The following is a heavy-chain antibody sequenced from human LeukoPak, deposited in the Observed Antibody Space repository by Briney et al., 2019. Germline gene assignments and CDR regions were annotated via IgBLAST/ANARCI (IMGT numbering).Heavy chain of an antibody. CDR1: GYTFTSYD. D-gene: IGHD1-26*01. J-gene: IGHJ5*02. Sequence: ASVKVSCKASGYTFTSYDINWVRQATGQGLEWMGWMNPNSGNTGYAQKFQGRVTITRNTSISIAYMELSSLRSEDTAVYYCARGQWELLMRYYDWFDPWGQGTLVTVSS. V-gene: IGHV1-8*03. CDR3: ARGQWELLMRYYDWFDP. CDR2: MNPNSGNT.